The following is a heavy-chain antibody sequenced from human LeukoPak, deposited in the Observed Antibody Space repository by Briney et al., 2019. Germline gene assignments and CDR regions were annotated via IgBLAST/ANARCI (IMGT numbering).Heavy chain of an antibody. V-gene: IGHV4-61*01. J-gene: IGHJ4*02. D-gene: IGHD3-10*01. Sequence: SETVSLTCSVSGSSASGGNFYWSWIRQPPGKGLEWIGYISYSGSTDYNPSLKSRVTILVDTSKNQFSLKLSSVTAADTAVYYCARSHRITLSRGVIILRSLDYWGQGTLVTVSS. CDR1: GSSASGGNFY. CDR2: ISYSGST. CDR3: ARSHRITLSRGVIILRSLDY.